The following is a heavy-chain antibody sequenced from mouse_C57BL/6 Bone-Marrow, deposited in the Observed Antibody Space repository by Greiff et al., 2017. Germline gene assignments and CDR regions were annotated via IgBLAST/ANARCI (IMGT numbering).Heavy chain of an antibody. J-gene: IGHJ1*03. D-gene: IGHD1-1*01. V-gene: IGHV1-82*01. CDR1: GYAFSSSW. CDR2: IYPGDGDT. Sequence: LVESGPELVKPGASVKISCKASGYAFSSSWMNWVKQRPGKGLEWIGRIYPGDGDTNYNGKFKGKATLTADKSSSTAYMQLSSLTSEDSAVYFCARSDYYGSSLWYFDVWGTGTTVTVSS. CDR3: ARSDYYGSSLWYFDV.